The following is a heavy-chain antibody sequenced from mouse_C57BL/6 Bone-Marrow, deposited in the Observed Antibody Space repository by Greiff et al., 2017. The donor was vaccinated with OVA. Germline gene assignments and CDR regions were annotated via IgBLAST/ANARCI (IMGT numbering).Heavy chain of an antibody. CDR3: ARVTTPHAVCYAMDY. CDR1: GFNIKDYY. J-gene: IGHJ4*01. CDR2: IDPEDGET. V-gene: IGHV14-2*01. Sequence: VQLQQSGAELVKPGASVKLSCTASGFNIKDYYMHWVKQRTEQGLEWIGRIDPEDGETKYAPKFQGKATITADTSSNTAYLQLRSLTSEDTAVYYCARVTTPHAVCYAMDYWGQGTSVTVSS. D-gene: IGHD1-1*01.